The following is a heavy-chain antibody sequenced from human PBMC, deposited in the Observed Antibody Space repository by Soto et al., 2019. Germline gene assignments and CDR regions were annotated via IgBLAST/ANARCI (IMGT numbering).Heavy chain of an antibody. Sequence: ASVKVSCKASGYTFTSYGISWVRQAPGQGLEWMGWISAYNGNTNYAQRLQGRVTMTTDTSTSTAYMELRSLRSDDTAVYYCAMASGSPYWFDPWGQGTLVTVSS. J-gene: IGHJ5*02. CDR3: AMASGSPYWFDP. D-gene: IGHD1-26*01. V-gene: IGHV1-18*01. CDR1: GYTFTSYG. CDR2: ISAYNGNT.